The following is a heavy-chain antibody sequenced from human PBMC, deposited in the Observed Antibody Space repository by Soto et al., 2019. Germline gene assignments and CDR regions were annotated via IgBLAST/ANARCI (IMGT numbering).Heavy chain of an antibody. J-gene: IGHJ4*02. Sequence: SETLSLTCAVSGVSISSGNWWTWVRQTPQRGLEYIGEIFHDGTANYYPSFERRVAISVDTSKNQFSLKLTSVTAADTAIYFCARLVYDTRLNYMYFDLWGQGALVTVSS. CDR2: IFHDGTA. V-gene: IGHV4-4*02. CDR3: ARLVYDTRLNYMYFDL. D-gene: IGHD3-10*01. CDR1: GVSISSGNW.